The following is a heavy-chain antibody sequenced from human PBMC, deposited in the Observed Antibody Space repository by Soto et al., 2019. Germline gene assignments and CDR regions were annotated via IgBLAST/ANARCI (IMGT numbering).Heavy chain of an antibody. D-gene: IGHD3-3*01. CDR1: GFTFSSSA. Sequence: GGSLRLSCAASGFTFSSSAMSWVRQAPGKGLEWVSAISGSGGSTYYADSVKGRFTISRDDSKDTLFLQMNGLRAEDTAVYYCAKAPKTYDFPYYFDYWGQGTLVTVSS. CDR2: ISGSGGST. V-gene: IGHV3-23*01. J-gene: IGHJ4*02. CDR3: AKAPKTYDFPYYFDY.